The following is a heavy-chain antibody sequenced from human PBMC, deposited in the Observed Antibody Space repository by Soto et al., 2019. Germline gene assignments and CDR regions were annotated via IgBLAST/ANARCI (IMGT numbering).Heavy chain of an antibody. CDR3: AKDMAGVAAAGTPYYYYYYGMDV. J-gene: IGHJ6*02. Sequence: PGGSLRLSCAASGFTFDDYAMHWVRQAPGKGLEWVSGFSWNSGSIGYADSVKGRFTISRDNAKNSLYLQMNSLRAEDTALYYCAKDMAGVAAAGTPYYYYYYGMDVWGQGTTVTVS. CDR1: GFTFDDYA. V-gene: IGHV3-9*01. D-gene: IGHD6-13*01. CDR2: FSWNSGSI.